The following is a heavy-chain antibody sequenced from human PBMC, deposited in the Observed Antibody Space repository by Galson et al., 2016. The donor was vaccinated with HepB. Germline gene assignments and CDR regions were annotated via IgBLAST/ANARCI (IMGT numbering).Heavy chain of an antibody. CDR3: AKWAGYRSKWFSE. CDR1: RFIFGDYA. V-gene: IGHV3-23*01. Sequence: SLRLSCAASRFIFGDYAMNWFRQAPGKGLEWVSSISRSGAAKDYADSVKGRLTISRDNSENTVYLQMNSLRAEDTAVYYCAKWAGYRSKWFSEWGQGTLVTVSS. CDR2: ISRSGAAK. D-gene: IGHD5-12*01. J-gene: IGHJ4*02.